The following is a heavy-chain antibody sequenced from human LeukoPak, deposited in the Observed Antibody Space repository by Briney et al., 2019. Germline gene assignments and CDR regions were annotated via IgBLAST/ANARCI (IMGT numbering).Heavy chain of an antibody. Sequence: GASVKVSCKASGGTFSSYAISWVRQAPGQGLERMGGIIPIFGTANYAQKFQGRVTITADESTSTAYMELSSLRSEDTAVYYCAMRIAAGGGLYYFDYWGQGTLVTVSS. CDR1: GGTFSSYA. V-gene: IGHV1-69*01. D-gene: IGHD6-13*01. CDR2: IIPIFGTA. J-gene: IGHJ4*02. CDR3: AMRIAAGGGLYYFDY.